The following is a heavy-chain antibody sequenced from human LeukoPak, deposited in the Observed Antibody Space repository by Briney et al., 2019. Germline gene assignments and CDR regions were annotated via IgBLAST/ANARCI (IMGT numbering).Heavy chain of an antibody. CDR3: AKWGDYDVLTGYYVSDY. CDR1: GFTFSNYA. J-gene: IGHJ4*02. CDR2: ITGSGGNT. V-gene: IGHV3-23*01. D-gene: IGHD3-9*01. Sequence: GASLRLSCAASGFTFSNYAKSWVREAPGKGLECVSPITGSGGNTYYADSVKGRFPISRDNSKNTVFLQMNSLRAEDTAVYYCAKWGDYDVLTGYYVSDYWGQGTLVTVSS.